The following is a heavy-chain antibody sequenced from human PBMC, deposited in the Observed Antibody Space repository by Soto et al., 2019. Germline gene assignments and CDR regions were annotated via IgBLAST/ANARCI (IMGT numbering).Heavy chain of an antibody. D-gene: IGHD5-12*01. J-gene: IGHJ6*02. CDR1: GGSISSYY. V-gene: IGHV4-4*07. CDR3: ARDLVGIVATDETYGMDV. CDR2: IYTSGST. Sequence: KTSETLSLTCTVSGGSISSYYWSWIRQPAGKGLEWIGRIYTSGSTNYNPSLKSRVTMSVDTSKNQFSLKLSSVTAADTAVYYCARDLVGIVATDETYGMDVWGQGTTVTVYS.